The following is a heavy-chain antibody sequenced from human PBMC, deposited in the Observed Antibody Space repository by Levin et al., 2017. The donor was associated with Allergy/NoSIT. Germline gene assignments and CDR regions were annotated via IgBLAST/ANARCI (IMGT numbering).Heavy chain of an antibody. CDR3: ARDVGAGGWYSDAFDS. J-gene: IGHJ3*02. Sequence: GGSLRLSCAASGFTFSDYYMSWIRQAPGKGLEWVSYISSSSSYTNYADSVKGRFTISRDNAKNSLYLQMNSLRAEDTAVYYCARDVGAGGWYSDAFDSWGQGTMVTVSS. CDR2: ISSSSSYT. V-gene: IGHV3-11*05. D-gene: IGHD6-19*01. CDR1: GFTFSDYY.